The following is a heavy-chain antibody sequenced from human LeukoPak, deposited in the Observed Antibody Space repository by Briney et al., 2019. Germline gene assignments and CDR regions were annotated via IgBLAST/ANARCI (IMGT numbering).Heavy chain of an antibody. Sequence: SETLSLTCTVSGDSISSGSSYWSWIRQPAGKGLEWIGEINHSGSTNYNPSLKSRVTISVDTSKNQFSLKLSSVTAADTAVYYCARLGHYYDLTGFDPWGQGTLVTVSS. CDR3: ARLGHYYDLTGFDP. D-gene: IGHD3-22*01. V-gene: IGHV4-61*10. CDR2: INHSGST. CDR1: GDSISSGSSY. J-gene: IGHJ5*02.